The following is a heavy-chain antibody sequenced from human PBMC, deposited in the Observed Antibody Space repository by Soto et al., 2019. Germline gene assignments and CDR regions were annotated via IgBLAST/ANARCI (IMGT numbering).Heavy chain of an antibody. CDR2: IYYSGST. V-gene: IGHV4-39*01. Sequence: QLQLQESGPGLVKPSETLSLTCTVSGGSISSSSYYWGWIRQPPGKGLEWIGSIYYSGSTYYNPSLKSRVTISVDTSKNQSSRKLSSVTAADPAVYYCASHAPMDCSGGSCYSVKVAPTPGPYFDYWGQGTLVTVSS. CDR1: GGSISSSSYY. D-gene: IGHD2-15*01. CDR3: ASHAPMDCSGGSCYSVKVAPTPGPYFDY. J-gene: IGHJ4*02.